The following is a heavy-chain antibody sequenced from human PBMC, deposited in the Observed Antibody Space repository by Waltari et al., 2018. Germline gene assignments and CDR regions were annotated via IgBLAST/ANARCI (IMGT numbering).Heavy chain of an antibody. V-gene: IGHV4-59*01. CDR1: GGSISSYY. Sequence: QVQLQESGPGLVKPSETLSLTCTVSGGSISSYYWSWIRQPPGKGLEWIGYIYYSGSTNYNPALKSRVTISVDTSKNQFSLKLSSVTAADTAVYYCARDAIFGVYYYMDVWGKGTTVTVSS. CDR2: IYYSGST. J-gene: IGHJ6*03. D-gene: IGHD3-3*01. CDR3: ARDAIFGVYYYMDV.